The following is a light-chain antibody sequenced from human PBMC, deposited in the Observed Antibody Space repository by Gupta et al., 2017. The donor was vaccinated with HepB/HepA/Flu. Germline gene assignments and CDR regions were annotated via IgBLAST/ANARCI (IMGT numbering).Light chain of an antibody. CDR1: QSITSY. CDR2: SAS. J-gene: IGKJ4*01. Sequence: DIQMTQSASTLSASLGDRVTITCRASQSITSYLNWYQQKPGEAPKLLIHSASTMQSGVPSRFSGSGSGTDFTLTISSLHPEDFATYSCQHSDRTPFTFGGGTKVDIK. V-gene: IGKV1-39*01. CDR3: QHSDRTPFT.